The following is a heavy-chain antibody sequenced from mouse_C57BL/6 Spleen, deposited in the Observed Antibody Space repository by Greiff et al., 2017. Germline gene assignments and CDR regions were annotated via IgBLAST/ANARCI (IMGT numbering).Heavy chain of an antibody. CDR3: ARDSNSYFDY. D-gene: IGHD2-5*01. V-gene: IGHV1-69*01. CDR1: GYTFTSYW. J-gene: IGHJ2*01. CDR2: IDPSDSYT. Sequence: QVQLQQPGAELVMPGASVKLSCKASGYTFTSYWMHWVKQRPGQGLEWIGEIDPSDSYTNYNQKFKGKSTLTVDKSSSTAYMQLSSLTSEDSAVYYCARDSNSYFDYWGQGTTLTVSS.